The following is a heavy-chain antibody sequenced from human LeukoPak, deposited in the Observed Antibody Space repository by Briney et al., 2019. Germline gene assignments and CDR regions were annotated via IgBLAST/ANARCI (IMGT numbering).Heavy chain of an antibody. J-gene: IGHJ5*02. CDR3: ASGPASAVGQNWFDP. CDR1: GYTFTSYG. CDR2: ISAYNGNT. D-gene: IGHD3-10*01. Sequence: GASVKVSCKASGYTFTSYGISWVRQAPGQGLEWMGWISAYNGNTNYAQKFQGRVTMTTDTSTSTAYMELRSLRSDDTAVYYCASGPASAVGQNWFDPWGQGTLVTVSS. V-gene: IGHV1-18*01.